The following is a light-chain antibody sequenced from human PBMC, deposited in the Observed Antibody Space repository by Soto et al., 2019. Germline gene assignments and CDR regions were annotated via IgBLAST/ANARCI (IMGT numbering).Light chain of an antibody. CDR2: GAS. Sequence: EIVLTQSPGTLSLSPGERVTLSCRASQSVSSSYLAWYQQKPGQAPRLLIYGASSRATGISDRFSGSGSGTDFTLTISRLEPEDFAVYYCQQYGSSLSITFGQRTRLENK. J-gene: IGKJ5*01. CDR1: QSVSSSY. CDR3: QQYGSSLSIT. V-gene: IGKV3-20*01.